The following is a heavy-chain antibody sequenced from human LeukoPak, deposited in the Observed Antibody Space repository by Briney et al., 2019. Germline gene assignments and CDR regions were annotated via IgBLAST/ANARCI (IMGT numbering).Heavy chain of an antibody. CDR1: GLTFSGSA. D-gene: IGHD5-12*01. CDR3: TRGDSGYDGPDY. J-gene: IGHJ4*02. CDR2: IRSKAHNYAT. V-gene: IGHV3-73*01. Sequence: PGGSLRLSCAASGLTFSGSAMHWVRQASGKGLEWVGRIRSKAHNYATGYAASVKGRFTISRDDSRNTTYLQMNSLKTEDTAVYYCTRGDSGYDGPDYWGQGTLVTVSS.